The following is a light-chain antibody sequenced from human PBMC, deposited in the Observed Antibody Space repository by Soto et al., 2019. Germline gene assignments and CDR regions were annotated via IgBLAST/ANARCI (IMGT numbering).Light chain of an antibody. V-gene: IGLV2-8*01. J-gene: IGLJ2*01. CDR1: SSDVGEENY. CDR2: DVS. CDR3: SSFAGSPVV. Sequence: QSALNQPPSASGSPGQSVTITCSGTSSDVGEENYVSWYQQHPGKVPKLILYDVSKRPSGVPDRFSGSRSGNTASLTVSGLQAEDEADYYCSSFAGSPVVFGGGTKLTVL.